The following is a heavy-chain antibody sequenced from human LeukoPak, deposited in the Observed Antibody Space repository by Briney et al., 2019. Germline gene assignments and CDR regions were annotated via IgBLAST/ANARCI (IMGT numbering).Heavy chain of an antibody. J-gene: IGHJ4*02. CDR2: IYTSGST. D-gene: IGHD6-19*01. Sequence: SETLSLTCTVSGGSISSYYWSWIRQPAGKGLKWIGRIYTSGSTNYNPSLKSRVTMSVDTSKNQFSLKLSSVTAADTAVYYCARSSSGWYYFDYWGQGTLVTVSS. V-gene: IGHV4-4*07. CDR3: ARSSSGWYYFDY. CDR1: GGSISSYY.